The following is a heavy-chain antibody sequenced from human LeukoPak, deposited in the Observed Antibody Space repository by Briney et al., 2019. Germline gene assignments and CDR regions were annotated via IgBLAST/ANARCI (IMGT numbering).Heavy chain of an antibody. CDR2: IYYSGST. D-gene: IGHD3-22*01. Sequence: SETLSLTCAVYGGSFSSYYWSWIRQPPGKGLEWIGYIYYSGSTNYNPSLKSRVTISVDTSKNQFSLKLSSVTAADTAVYYCARDGSSGLRTFEIWGQGTMVTVSS. CDR3: ARDGSSGLRTFEI. J-gene: IGHJ3*02. V-gene: IGHV4-59*01. CDR1: GGSFSSYY.